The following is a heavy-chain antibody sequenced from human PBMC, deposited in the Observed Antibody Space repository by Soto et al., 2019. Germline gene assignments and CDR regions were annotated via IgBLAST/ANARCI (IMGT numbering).Heavy chain of an antibody. V-gene: IGHV3-11*01. CDR1: GFTFSDYY. Sequence: QVQLVESGGGLVNPGGSLRLSCAASGFTFSDYYMSWIRQAPGKGLEGIAFSSDSGRSIYTADSVKGRFTISRDNAKNSLHLQMNSLRAEDTAVYYCSGGGQRFLEWLFFDDCGKGTLVTVSS. CDR3: SGGGQRFLEWLFFDD. J-gene: IGHJ4*02. D-gene: IGHD3-3*01. CDR2: SSDSGRSI.